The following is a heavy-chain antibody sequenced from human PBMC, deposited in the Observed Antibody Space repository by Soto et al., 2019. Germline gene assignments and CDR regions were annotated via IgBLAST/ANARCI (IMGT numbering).Heavy chain of an antibody. CDR3: ARDTGGSYDY. Sequence: EVQLVESGGGLVQPGGSLRLSCAASGFTFSDYYMDWVRQVPGKGLEWVGRTRNKANSYSAEYAPSVKGRFIISRHDLEDSMYLQINSLKTEDTAVYYCARDTGGSYDYWGQGALVTVSS. D-gene: IGHD1-26*01. CDR1: GFTFSDYY. J-gene: IGHJ4*02. V-gene: IGHV3-72*01. CDR2: TRNKANSYSA.